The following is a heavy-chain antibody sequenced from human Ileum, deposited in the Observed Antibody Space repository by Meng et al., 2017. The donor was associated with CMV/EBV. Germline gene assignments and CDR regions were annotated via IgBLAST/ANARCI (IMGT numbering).Heavy chain of an antibody. CDR3: AREPPGY. Sequence: QVQLQESGPGLVKPSQTLSLTCTVSGGSISRGNYYSSWIRQPAGKGLEWIGRIYTNGRATYNPSLESRVTISLDTSKNQFSLKLNSVTAADTAVYYCAREPPGYWGQGILVTVAS. J-gene: IGHJ4*02. CDR1: GGSISRGNYY. CDR2: IYTNGRA. V-gene: IGHV4-61*02.